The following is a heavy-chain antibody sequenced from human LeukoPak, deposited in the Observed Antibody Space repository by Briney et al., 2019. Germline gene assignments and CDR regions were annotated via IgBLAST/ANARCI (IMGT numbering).Heavy chain of an antibody. V-gene: IGHV4-61*01. CDR2: IYYSGST. Sequence: SETLSLTCTVSGGSVSSGSYYWSWIRQPPGKGLEWIGYIYYSGSTNYNPSLKSRVTISVGTSKNQFSLKLSSVTAADTAVYYCAREAYYYGSGSPYMDVWGKGTTVTVSS. CDR1: GGSVSSGSYY. J-gene: IGHJ6*04. CDR3: AREAYYYGSGSPYMDV. D-gene: IGHD3-10*01.